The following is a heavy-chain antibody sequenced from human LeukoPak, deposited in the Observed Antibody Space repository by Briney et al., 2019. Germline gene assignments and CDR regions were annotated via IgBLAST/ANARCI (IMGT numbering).Heavy chain of an antibody. Sequence: GGSLRLSCAASEFTFSSYWMTWVRQAPGQGLEWVANINQVGSVKNYVDTVKGRFAISRDKARSSLNLQMNSLRGEDTAVYYCARWCGSSTCPGDYRGQGALATVSP. V-gene: IGHV3-7*03. CDR2: INQVGSVK. D-gene: IGHD2-2*01. CDR1: EFTFSSYW. J-gene: IGHJ4*02. CDR3: ARWCGSSTCPGDY.